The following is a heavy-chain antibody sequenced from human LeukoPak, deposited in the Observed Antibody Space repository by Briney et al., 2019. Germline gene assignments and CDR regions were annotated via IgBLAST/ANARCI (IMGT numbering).Heavy chain of an antibody. CDR2: IYYSGST. CDR3: ARHGRYYDILTGYYYWFDP. Sequence: SETLSLTCTVSGGSISSSSYYWGWIRQPPGKGLEWIGSIYYSGSTSYNPSLNSRVSISVDASKNHFSLKLSSVTAADTAVYYCARHGRYYDILTGYYYWFDPWGQGTLVTVSS. J-gene: IGHJ5*02. D-gene: IGHD3-9*01. V-gene: IGHV4-39*01. CDR1: GGSISSSSYY.